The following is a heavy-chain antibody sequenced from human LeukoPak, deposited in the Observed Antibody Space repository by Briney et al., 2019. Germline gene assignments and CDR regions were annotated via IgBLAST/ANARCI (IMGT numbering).Heavy chain of an antibody. J-gene: IGHJ6*03. V-gene: IGHV1-69*06. Sequence: SVKVSCKASGGTFSSYAISWVRQAPGQGLEWMGGIIPIFGTANYAQKFQGRVTITADKSTSTAYMELSSLRSEDTAVYYCASNGQLAFYYYYMDVWGKGTTVTVSS. CDR2: IIPIFGTA. CDR1: GGTFSSYA. CDR3: ASNGQLAFYYYYMDV. D-gene: IGHD6-6*01.